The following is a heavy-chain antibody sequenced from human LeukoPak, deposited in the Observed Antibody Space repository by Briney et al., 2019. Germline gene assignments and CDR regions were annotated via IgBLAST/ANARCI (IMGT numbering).Heavy chain of an antibody. CDR3: ARGTVLFDP. CDR1: GGSITSYY. V-gene: IGHV4-30-4*08. Sequence: TLSLTCTVSGGSITSYYWSWIRQPPGKGLEWIGYIYYSGSTYYNPSLKSRVTISVDTSKNQFSLKLSSVTAADTAVYYCARGTVLFDPWGQGTLVTVSS. J-gene: IGHJ5*02. D-gene: IGHD4-17*01. CDR2: IYYSGST.